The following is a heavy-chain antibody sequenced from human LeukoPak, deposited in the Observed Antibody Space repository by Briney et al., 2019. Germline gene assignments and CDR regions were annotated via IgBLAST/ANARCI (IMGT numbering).Heavy chain of an antibody. V-gene: IGHV1-18*01. D-gene: IGHD2-15*01. J-gene: IGHJ1*01. Sequence: GASVKVSCKASGYTFTSYGISWVRQAPGQGLEWMGWISAYNGNTNYAQKLQGRVTMTTDTSTSTAYMELRSLRSDDTAVYYCARDSYCRGGSCYPEYFQHWGQGTLVTVSS. CDR2: ISAYNGNT. CDR1: GYTFTSYG. CDR3: ARDSYCRGGSCYPEYFQH.